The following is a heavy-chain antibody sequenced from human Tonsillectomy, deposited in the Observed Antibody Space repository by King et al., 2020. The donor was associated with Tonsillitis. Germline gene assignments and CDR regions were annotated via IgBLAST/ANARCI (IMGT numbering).Heavy chain of an antibody. Sequence: VQLVESGGGLVKPGGSLRVSCVASGLTFSSYSMNWVRQAPGQGLEWVSSISSSSSYIYYADSVKGRFTISRDNAKNSLYLQMNSLRAEDTAVYYCVWEQQRGFDPWGQGTLVTVSS. CDR3: VWEQQRGFDP. CDR2: ISSSSSYI. J-gene: IGHJ5*02. D-gene: IGHD6-13*01. CDR1: GLTFSSYS. V-gene: IGHV3-21*01.